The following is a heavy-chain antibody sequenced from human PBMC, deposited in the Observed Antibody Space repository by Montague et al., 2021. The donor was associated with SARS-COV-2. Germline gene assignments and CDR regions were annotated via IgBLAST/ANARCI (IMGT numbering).Heavy chain of an antibody. J-gene: IGHJ4*02. D-gene: IGHD4-23*01. Sequence: PALVKPTQTLTLTCTFSGFSLSTSGMCVSWIRQPPGKALEWLTLIDWDYDKYYSTSLKTRLTISKDTSKNQVVLTMTNMDPVDTATYYCARSYSTTVVTRACDYWGQGTLVTVTS. V-gene: IGHV2-70*01. CDR2: IDWDYDK. CDR1: GFSLSTSGMC. CDR3: ARSYSTTVVTRACDY.